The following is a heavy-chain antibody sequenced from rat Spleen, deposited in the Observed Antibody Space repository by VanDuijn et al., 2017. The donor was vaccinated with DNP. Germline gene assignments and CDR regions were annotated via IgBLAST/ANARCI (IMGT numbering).Heavy chain of an antibody. CDR1: GFTFSTAW. CDR3: ARSWGDDGYPPFAY. V-gene: IGHV6-6*01. D-gene: IGHD1-12*03. J-gene: IGHJ3*01. Sequence: EVQVLESGGGLVQPGNSLKLSCATSGFTFSTAWMYWYRQFPEKRLEWVARIKAKSNNYATDYTESVKGRFTISRDDSKSSIYLQMNNLQEEDTAIYYCARSWGDDGYPPFAYWGQGTLVTVSS. CDR2: IKAKSNNYAT.